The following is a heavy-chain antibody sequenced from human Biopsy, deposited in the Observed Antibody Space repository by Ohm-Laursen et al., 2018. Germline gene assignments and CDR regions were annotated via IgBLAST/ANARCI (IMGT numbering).Heavy chain of an antibody. CDR2: ISCTGYT. CDR3: ARGSNDSGGLYFPR. CDR1: GGSISSDY. D-gene: IGHD4-23*01. V-gene: IGHV4-59*01. J-gene: IGHJ4*02. Sequence: SETLSLTCTVSGGSISSDYWSRIRQSPGKGLEWIGHISCTGYTSYNASLKSRVTISVDTSRNHFSLRLSSLTAADTAVYYCARGSNDSGGLYFPRWGQGTLLTVSS.